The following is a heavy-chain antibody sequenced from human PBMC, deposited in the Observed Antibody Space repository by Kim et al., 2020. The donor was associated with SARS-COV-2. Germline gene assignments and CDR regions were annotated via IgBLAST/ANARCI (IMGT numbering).Heavy chain of an antibody. CDR3: ARYRKVSRYFDWSPFDY. D-gene: IGHD3-9*01. J-gene: IGHJ4*02. Sequence: LKSRVTISVDTSKNQFSLKLSSVTAADTAVYYCARYRKVSRYFDWSPFDYWGQGTLVTVSS. V-gene: IGHV4-34*01.